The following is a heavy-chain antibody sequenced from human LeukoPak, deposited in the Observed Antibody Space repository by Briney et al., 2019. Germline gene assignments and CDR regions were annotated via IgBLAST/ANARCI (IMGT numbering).Heavy chain of an antibody. CDR1: GGTSSSYA. CDR2: IIPIFGTA. Sequence: SVKVSCKASGGTSSSYAISWVRQAPGQGLEWMGGIIPIFGTANYAQKFQGRVTITADESTSTAYMELSSLRSEDTAVYYCARDGYCSSTSCYPLQVTTQRYYYYGMDVWGQGTTVTVSS. CDR3: ARDGYCSSTSCYPLQVTTQRYYYYGMDV. D-gene: IGHD2-2*01. V-gene: IGHV1-69*13. J-gene: IGHJ6*02.